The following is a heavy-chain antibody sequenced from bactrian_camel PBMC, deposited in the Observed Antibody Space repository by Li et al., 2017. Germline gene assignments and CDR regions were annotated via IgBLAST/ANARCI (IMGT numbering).Heavy chain of an antibody. Sequence: HVQLVESGGGAVTAPGALRLSCAASGLQHDHYCWAWIWQAPGKEREGVAAMYTGFGGGNIYYDDSVKGRFTISRDNAKNTLSLQMNSLKTEDTAMYYCAKGGDELRDWGQGTQVTVS. CDR3: AKGGDELRD. V-gene: IGHV3S1*01. CDR1: GLQHDHYC. D-gene: IGHD5*01. J-gene: IGHJ4*01. CDR2: MYTGFGGGNI.